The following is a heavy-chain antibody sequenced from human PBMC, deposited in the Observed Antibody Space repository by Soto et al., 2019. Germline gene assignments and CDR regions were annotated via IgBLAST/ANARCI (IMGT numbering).Heavy chain of an antibody. V-gene: IGHV1-2*02. CDR3: ARGSPLRYFDWLLYGMFDY. J-gene: IGHJ4*02. Sequence: QVQLVQSGAEVKKPGASVKVSCKASGYTFTGYYMHWVRQAPGQGLEWMGWINPNSGGTNYAQKFQGRVTMTRETSISTAYLELSRLRSDDTAVYYCARGSPLRYFDWLLYGMFDYWGQGTLVTVSS. CDR2: INPNSGGT. D-gene: IGHD3-9*01. CDR1: GYTFTGYY.